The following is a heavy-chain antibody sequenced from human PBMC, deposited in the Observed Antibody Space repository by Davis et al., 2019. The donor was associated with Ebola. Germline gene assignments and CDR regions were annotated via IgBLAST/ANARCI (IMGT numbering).Heavy chain of an antibody. CDR3: ARDYVAVVGTGDY. V-gene: IGHV1-69*04. CDR2: IIPILGIA. CDR1: GYTFTSYA. J-gene: IGHJ4*02. D-gene: IGHD6-19*01. Sequence: SVKVSCKASGYTFTSYAMNWVRQAPGQGLEWMGRIIPILGIANYAQKFQGRVTITADKSTSTAYMELSSLRSEDTAVYYCARDYVAVVGTGDYWGQGTLVTVSS.